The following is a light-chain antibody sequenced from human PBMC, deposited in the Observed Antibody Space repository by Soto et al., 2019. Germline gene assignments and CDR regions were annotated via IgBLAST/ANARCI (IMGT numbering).Light chain of an antibody. CDR3: CSYAGSSTLV. CDR1: SSDVGSYNL. V-gene: IGLV2-23*01. Sequence: QSALTQPASVSGSPGQSITLSCTGTSSDVGSYNLVSWYQQHPGKAPKLMIYEGSKRPSGVSNRFSGSKSGNTAYLTISGLQAEDEADYYCCSYAGSSTLVFGGGTKLTVL. CDR2: EGS. J-gene: IGLJ2*01.